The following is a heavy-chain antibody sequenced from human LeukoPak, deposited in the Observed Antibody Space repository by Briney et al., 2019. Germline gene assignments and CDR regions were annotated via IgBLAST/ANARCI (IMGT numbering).Heavy chain of an antibody. CDR3: TTVVDTAMVRPIGY. Sequence: GGSLRLSCAASGFTFSNAWMSWVRQAPGKGLEWVGRIKSKTDGGTTDYAAPVKGRFTISRDDSKNTLYLQMNSLKTEDTAVYYCTTVVDTAMVRPIGYWGQGTLVTVSS. CDR1: GFTFSNAW. V-gene: IGHV3-15*01. CDR2: IKSKTDGGTT. J-gene: IGHJ4*02. D-gene: IGHD5-18*01.